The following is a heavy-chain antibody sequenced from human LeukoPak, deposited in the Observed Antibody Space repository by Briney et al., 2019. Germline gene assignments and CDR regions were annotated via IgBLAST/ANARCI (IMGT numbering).Heavy chain of an antibody. Sequence: GGSLRLSCAASGFTFTTYGMHWVRQAPGKGLEWVACIYPDGNNKDYADSVKGRFTISRDNAKNSLYLQMNSLRVEDTAVYYCARVAKYYYGSETYYFFEHWGQGTPVTASS. CDR1: GFTFTTYG. J-gene: IGHJ4*02. CDR3: ARVAKYYYGSETYYFFEH. D-gene: IGHD3-10*01. V-gene: IGHV3-30*12. CDR2: IYPDGNNK.